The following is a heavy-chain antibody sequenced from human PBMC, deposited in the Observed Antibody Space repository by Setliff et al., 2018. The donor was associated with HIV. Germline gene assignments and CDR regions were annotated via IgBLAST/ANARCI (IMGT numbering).Heavy chain of an antibody. V-gene: IGHV4-4*07. CDR3: ARGPPFAY. CDR2: AYSGGST. CDR1: GVTISSHF. Sequence: SETLSLTCSVSGVTISSHFWTWIRQPAGKGLEWIGRAYSGGSTNYNPSLKSRVSMSVDTSKNQFYLHLSSVTADDTAIYYCARGPPFAYWGQGLLVTVSS. J-gene: IGHJ4*02.